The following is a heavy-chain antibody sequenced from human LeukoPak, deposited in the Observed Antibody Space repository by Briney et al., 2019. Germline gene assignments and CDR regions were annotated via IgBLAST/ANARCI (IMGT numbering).Heavy chain of an antibody. CDR1: GLTFSNYW. Sequence: PGGSLRLSCAASGLTFSNYWMSWVRQAPGKGLEWVANIKEDGSAKYYVDSVKGRFTISRDNAKNSLYLQMNSLRAEDTAVYDCATEVYYYMDVWGKGTTVTVSS. J-gene: IGHJ6*03. CDR3: ATEVYYYMDV. V-gene: IGHV3-7*01. CDR2: IKEDGSAK.